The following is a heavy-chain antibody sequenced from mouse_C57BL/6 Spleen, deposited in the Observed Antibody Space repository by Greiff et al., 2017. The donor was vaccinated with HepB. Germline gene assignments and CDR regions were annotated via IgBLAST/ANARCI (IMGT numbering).Heavy chain of an antibody. V-gene: IGHV3-6*01. CDR3: AIYYGYAWFAY. CDR1: GYSITSGYY. Sequence: VQLQESGPGLVKPSQSLSLTCSVTGYSITSGYYWNWIRQFPGNKLEWMGYISYDGSNNYNPSLKNRISITRDTSKNQFFLKLNSVTTEDTATYYCAIYYGYAWFAYWGQGTLVTVSA. J-gene: IGHJ3*01. D-gene: IGHD2-2*01. CDR2: ISYDGSN.